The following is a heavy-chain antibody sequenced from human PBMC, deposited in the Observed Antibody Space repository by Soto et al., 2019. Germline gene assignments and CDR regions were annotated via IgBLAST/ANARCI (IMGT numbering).Heavy chain of an antibody. D-gene: IGHD5-12*01. J-gene: IGHJ4*02. CDR1: GGTFSSYA. Sequence: GASVKVSCKASGGTFSSYAISWVRQAPGQGLEWMGGIIPIFGTSNYAQKFQGRVTITADKSTSTAYMELSSLRSEDTAVYYCARAGSTITPLDPRQPPDYWGQGTLVTVSS. V-gene: IGHV1-69*06. CDR3: ARAGSTITPLDPRQPPDY. CDR2: IIPIFGTS.